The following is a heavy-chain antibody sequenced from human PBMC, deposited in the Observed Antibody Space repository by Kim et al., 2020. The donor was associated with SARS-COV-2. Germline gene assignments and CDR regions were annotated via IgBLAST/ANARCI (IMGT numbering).Heavy chain of an antibody. J-gene: IGHJ3*01. CDR3: ARQVVSAWFNFDL. D-gene: IGHD2-15*01. Sequence: YYNLSLKNRLPLSVDTSKKQCSLKVTSVTAADTAMYYCARQVVSAWFNFDLWGQGTMVTVSS. V-gene: IGHV4-39*01.